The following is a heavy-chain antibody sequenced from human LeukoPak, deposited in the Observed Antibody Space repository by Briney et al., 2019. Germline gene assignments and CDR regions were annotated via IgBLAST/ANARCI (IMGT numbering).Heavy chain of an antibody. J-gene: IGHJ4*02. Sequence: SQTLSLTCTVSVDSISSGGYYWSWIRQHPGKGLEWIGYIYYSGSTYYNPSLKSRVTISVDTSKNQFSLKLSSVTAADTAVYYCARRLSYSYGSLDYWGQGTLVTVSS. D-gene: IGHD5-18*01. CDR1: VDSISSGGYY. CDR3: ARRLSYSYGSLDY. V-gene: IGHV4-31*03. CDR2: IYYSGST.